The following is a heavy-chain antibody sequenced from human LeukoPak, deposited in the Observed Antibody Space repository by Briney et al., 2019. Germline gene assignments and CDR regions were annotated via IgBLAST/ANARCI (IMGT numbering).Heavy chain of an antibody. CDR3: ARVGSSGYHYDY. J-gene: IGHJ4*02. D-gene: IGHD3-22*01. V-gene: IGHV4-59*01. CDR1: GGSISSYY. CDR2: IYYSGST. Sequence: PSETLSLTCTVSGGSISSYYWNWIRQPPGKGLEWIGYIYYSGSTNYNPSLKSRVTISVDTSKNQFSLKLSSVTAVDTAVYYCARVGSSGYHYDYWGQGTLVTVSS.